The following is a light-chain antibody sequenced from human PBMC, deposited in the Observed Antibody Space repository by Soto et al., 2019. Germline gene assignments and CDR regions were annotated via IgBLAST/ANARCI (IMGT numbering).Light chain of an antibody. CDR1: QSVNSN. CDR2: GAS. J-gene: IGKJ1*01. V-gene: IGKV3-15*01. Sequence: EIVMTQSPATLSVSPGERATLSCRASQSVNSNLAWYQQKPGQAPRLLIYGASTRATGIPGRFSGSGYGTDFTLTISSLQSEDFAVYYCQQYNNSLWTFGQGTKVEIK. CDR3: QQYNNSLWT.